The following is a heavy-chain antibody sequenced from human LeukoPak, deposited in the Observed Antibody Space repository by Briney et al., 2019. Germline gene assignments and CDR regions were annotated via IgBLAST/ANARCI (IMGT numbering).Heavy chain of an antibody. V-gene: IGHV1-24*01. J-gene: IGHJ5*02. CDR2: FDPEDSET. CDR3: TRRANGRRYNWFDT. Sequence: ASVKVSCKVSGYTLTELSMHWVRQAPGKGLEWMGGFDPEDSETIYAQKFQGRVTMTEDTSTDTAYMELSSLRSDDTAVYYCTRRANGRRYNWFDTWGQGTLVTVSS. CDR1: GYTLTELS. D-gene: IGHD2-8*01.